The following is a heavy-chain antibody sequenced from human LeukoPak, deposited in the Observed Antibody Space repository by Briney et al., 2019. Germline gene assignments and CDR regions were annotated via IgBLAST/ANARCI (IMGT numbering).Heavy chain of an antibody. Sequence: SETLSLTCTVSGGSISSGSYYWSWIRQPAGKGLEWIGRIYTSGSTNYNPSLKSRVTISVDTSKNQFSLKLSSVTAADTAVYYCARDRYDFRSGYYYYYGMDVWGQGTTVTVSS. V-gene: IGHV4-61*02. CDR2: IYTSGST. J-gene: IGHJ6*02. CDR3: ARDRYDFRSGYYYYYGMDV. D-gene: IGHD3-3*01. CDR1: GGSISSGSYY.